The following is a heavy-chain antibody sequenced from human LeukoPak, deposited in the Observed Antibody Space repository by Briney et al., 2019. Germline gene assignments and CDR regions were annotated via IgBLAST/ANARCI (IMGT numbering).Heavy chain of an antibody. J-gene: IGHJ5*02. CDR2: IYYSGST. D-gene: IGHD3-10*01. Sequence: SETLSLTCTVSGGSISSSSYYWGWIRQPPGKGLEWIGNIYYSGSTYYNPSLKSRVTISVDTSKNQFSLKLSSVTAADTAVYYCARGTITAVPGPAREGVRFGPWGQGTLVTVSS. CDR1: GGSISSSSYY. CDR3: ARGTITAVPGPAREGVRFGP. V-gene: IGHV4-39*07.